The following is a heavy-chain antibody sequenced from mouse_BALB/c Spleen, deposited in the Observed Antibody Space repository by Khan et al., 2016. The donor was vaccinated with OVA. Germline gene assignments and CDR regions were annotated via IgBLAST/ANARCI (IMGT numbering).Heavy chain of an antibody. CDR1: GYTFTSYW. D-gene: IGHD2-1*01. V-gene: IGHV1S81*02. J-gene: IGHJ3*01. Sequence: QVQLQQPGAELVKPGSSVKLSCKTSGYTFTSYWMHWVKQRPGQGLEWIGEINPSNGRTSYNEKFTNKATLTVDKSPSTAYIDLSSLTSGDSAVYYCARRYYSWFADWGQGTLVSVSA. CDR2: INPSNGRT. CDR3: ARRYYSWFAD.